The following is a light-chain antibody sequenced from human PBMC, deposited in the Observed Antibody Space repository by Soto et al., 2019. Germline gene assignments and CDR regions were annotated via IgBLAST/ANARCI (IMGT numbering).Light chain of an antibody. Sequence: QSALTQPASVSGAPGQSITSSCTGTSSDVGGYNFVSWYQQHPGKAPKLMLYNVYDRPSGISHRFSGSRSGNTASLTISGLQAEDEAHYYCNSDTRSSTLVFGGGTTVTVL. CDR1: SSDVGGYNF. J-gene: IGLJ2*01. CDR3: NSDTRSSTLV. V-gene: IGLV2-14*03. CDR2: NVY.